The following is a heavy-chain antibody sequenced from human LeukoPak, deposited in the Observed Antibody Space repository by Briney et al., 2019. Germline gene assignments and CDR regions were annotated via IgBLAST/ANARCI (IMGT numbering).Heavy chain of an antibody. Sequence: PGGSLRLSCAASGFTFDDYAMHWVRQAPGKGLEWVSLIDGDGDLTYYADSVKGRFTISRGNSKNSLYLQMNSLRSEDTALYYCANSDCSSGWQDAFDIWGQGTMVTVFS. CDR3: ANSDCSSGWQDAFDI. J-gene: IGHJ3*02. D-gene: IGHD6-19*01. CDR1: GFTFDDYA. V-gene: IGHV3-43*02. CDR2: IDGDGDLT.